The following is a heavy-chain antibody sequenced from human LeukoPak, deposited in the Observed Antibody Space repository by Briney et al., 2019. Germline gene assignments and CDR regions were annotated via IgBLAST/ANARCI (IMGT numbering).Heavy chain of an antibody. J-gene: IGHJ4*02. CDR2: ISAYNGNT. Sequence: ASVKVSCKASGYTFTSYGISWVRQAPGQGLEWMGWISAYNGNTNYAQKLQGRVTMTTDTSTSTAYMEVRSLRSDDTAVYYCARDRGSSWYPYYFDYWGQGTLVTVSS. CDR1: GYTFTSYG. D-gene: IGHD6-13*01. V-gene: IGHV1-18*01. CDR3: ARDRGSSWYPYYFDY.